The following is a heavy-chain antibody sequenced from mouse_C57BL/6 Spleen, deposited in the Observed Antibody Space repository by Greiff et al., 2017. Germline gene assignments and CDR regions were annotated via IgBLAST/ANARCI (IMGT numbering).Heavy chain of an antibody. CDR3: ARSEVYYGNYDAMDY. V-gene: IGHV1-72*01. J-gene: IGHJ4*01. D-gene: IGHD2-1*01. CDR1: GYTFTSYW. Sequence: VQLQQPGAELVKPGASVKLSCKASGYTFTSYWMHWVKQRPGRGLEWIGRSDPNSGGTKYNEKFKSKATLTVDKPSSTAYMQLSSLTSEDSAVYYCARSEVYYGNYDAMDYWGPGTTVTVSS. CDR2: SDPNSGGT.